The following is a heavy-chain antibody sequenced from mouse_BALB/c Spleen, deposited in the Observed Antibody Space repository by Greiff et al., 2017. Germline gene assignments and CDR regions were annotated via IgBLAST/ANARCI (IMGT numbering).Heavy chain of an antibody. CDR2: ISTGGST. V-gene: IGHV5-6-5*01. CDR3: AREARDY. D-gene: IGHD3-3*01. Sequence: EVQGVQSGAGFVKPGGSLKLSCAASGFTFSSYAMSWVRQTPEKRLEWVASISTGGSTYYPDSAQGRFTISRDNARNILYLQMSSLRAEDTAMYYCAREARDYWGQGTTLTVSS. CDR1: GFTFSSYA. J-gene: IGHJ2*01.